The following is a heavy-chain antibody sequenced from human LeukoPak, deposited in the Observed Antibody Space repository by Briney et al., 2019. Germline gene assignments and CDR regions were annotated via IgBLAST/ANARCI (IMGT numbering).Heavy chain of an antibody. Sequence: SETLSLTCTVSGGSISSGGYYWSWIRQHPGKGLEWIGYIYYSGSTYYNPSLKSRVTISVDTSKNQFSLKLSSVTAADTAVYYCARGCRAEFDYWGQGTLVTVSS. CDR2: IYYSGST. V-gene: IGHV4-31*03. J-gene: IGHJ4*02. CDR1: GGSISSGGYY. CDR3: ARGCRAEFDY. D-gene: IGHD6-13*01.